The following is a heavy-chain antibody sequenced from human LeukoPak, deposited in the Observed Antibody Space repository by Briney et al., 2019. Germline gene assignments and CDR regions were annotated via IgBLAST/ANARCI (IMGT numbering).Heavy chain of an antibody. D-gene: IGHD6-19*01. V-gene: IGHV4-39*01. CDR1: GGSIGGHTFY. J-gene: IGHJ3*02. CDR3: ARLTALAGHRGAFDI. Sequence: SETLSLTCNVSGGSIGGHTFYWDWIRQPPGKGLEWIATIYYNGNTFYNPSLKSRVAISIDMSKSQFSLHLSSVTAEAPAIYYCARLTALAGHRGAFDIWGPGTMVTVSS. CDR2: IYYNGNT.